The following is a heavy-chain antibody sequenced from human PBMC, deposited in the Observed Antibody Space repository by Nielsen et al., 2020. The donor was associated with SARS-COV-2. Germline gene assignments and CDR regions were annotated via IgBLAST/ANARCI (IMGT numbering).Heavy chain of an antibody. CDR2: IYHSGST. J-gene: IGHJ4*02. V-gene: IGHV4-4*02. CDR3: ARLGSSPPYYFDY. CDR1: GGSISSSNW. Sequence: SETLSLTCAVSGGSISSSNWWSWVRQPPGKGLEWIGEIYHSGSTNYNPSLKSRVTISVDKSKNQFSLKLSSVTAADTAVYYCARLGSSPPYYFDYWGQGTLVTVSS. D-gene: IGHD2-15*01.